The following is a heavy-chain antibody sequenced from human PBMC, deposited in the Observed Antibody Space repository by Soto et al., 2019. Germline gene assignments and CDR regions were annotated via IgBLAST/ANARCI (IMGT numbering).Heavy chain of an antibody. CDR2: IWYDGSNK. CDR3: ARNAYGDYYFDY. V-gene: IGHV3-33*01. Sequence: QVQLVESGGGVVQPGRSLRLSCAASGFTFSRYGMHWVRQAPGKGLEWVAVIWYDGSNKYYADSVKGRFTISRDNSKNTLYLQMNSLRAEDTAVYYYARNAYGDYYFDYWGQGTLVTVSS. J-gene: IGHJ4*02. D-gene: IGHD4-17*01. CDR1: GFTFSRYG.